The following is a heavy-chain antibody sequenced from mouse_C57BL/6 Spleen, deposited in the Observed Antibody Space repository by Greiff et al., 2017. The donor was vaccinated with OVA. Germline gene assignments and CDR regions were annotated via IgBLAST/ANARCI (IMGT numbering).Heavy chain of an antibody. D-gene: IGHD2-4*01. CDR2: IYPGDGDT. CDR1: GYAFSSYW. J-gene: IGHJ1*03. V-gene: IGHV1-80*01. CDR3: ARDDSNWYFDV. Sequence: LEESGAELVKPGASVKISCKASGYAFSSYWMNWVKQRPGKGLEWIGQIYPGDGDTNYNGKFKGKATLTADKSSSTAYMQLSSLTSEDSAVYFCARDDSNWYFDVWGTGTTVTVSS.